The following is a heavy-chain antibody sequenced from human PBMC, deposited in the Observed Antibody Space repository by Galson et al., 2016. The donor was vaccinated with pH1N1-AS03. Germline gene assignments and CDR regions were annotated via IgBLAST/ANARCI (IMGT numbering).Heavy chain of an antibody. D-gene: IGHD2-15*01. CDR1: GFICEHYG. J-gene: IGHJ4*02. CDR2: FSWDGVTT. CDR3: AKERNRIIDS. Sequence: SLRLSCAASGFICEHYGMHWVRQVPGKGLEWVSLFSWDGVTTFYADSVKGRFAISRDNSQNSLYLQMNSLRIEDTAFYYCAKERNRIIDSWGQGTLVTVSS. V-gene: IGHV3-43*01.